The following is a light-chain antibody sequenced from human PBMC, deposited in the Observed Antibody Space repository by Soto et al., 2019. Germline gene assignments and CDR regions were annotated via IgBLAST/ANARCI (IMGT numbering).Light chain of an antibody. CDR2: DVT. J-gene: IGLJ2*01. CDR1: SSDVGGYNF. CDR3: SSYAGSSVPVA. Sequence: QSALTQPPSASGSPGQSVTISCTGASSDVGGYNFVSWYQQHPGKAPKLVIYDVTKRPSGVPDRFPGSKSGNTASLTVSGLQADDEADYYCSSYAGSSVPVAFGGGTKVTVL. V-gene: IGLV2-8*01.